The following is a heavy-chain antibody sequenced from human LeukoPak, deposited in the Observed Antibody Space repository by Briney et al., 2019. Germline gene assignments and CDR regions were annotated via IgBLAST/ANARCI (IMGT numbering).Heavy chain of an antibody. CDR1: GGTFSSYA. CDR2: IIPIFGTA. J-gene: IGHJ4*02. CDR3: ARQSGLRLGEFFQVSDY. V-gene: IGHV1-69*13. D-gene: IGHD3-16*01. Sequence: ASVKVSCKASGGTFSSYAISWVRQAPGQGLEWMGGIIPIFGTANYAQKFQGRVTITADESTSTAYMELSSLRSEDTAVYYCARQSGLRLGEFFQVSDYWGQGTLVTVSS.